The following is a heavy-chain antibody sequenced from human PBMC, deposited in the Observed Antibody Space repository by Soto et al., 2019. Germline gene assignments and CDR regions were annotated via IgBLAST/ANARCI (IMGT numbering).Heavy chain of an antibody. V-gene: IGHV1-69*01. D-gene: IGHD5-18*01. CDR3: ARDVYVDTPMVSLSYFYIMDV. CDR1: GGTFRRYI. CDR2: FIPIFGES. Sequence: QVQLVQSGAEVKKPGSSVKVSCKASGGTFRRYIVSWVRQAPGQGLEWMGAFIPIFGESIYAQRFQGRVTITADESTSTAYMELSSLRSEDTAVYYCARDVYVDTPMVSLSYFYIMDVWGQGTTVTVSS. J-gene: IGHJ6*02.